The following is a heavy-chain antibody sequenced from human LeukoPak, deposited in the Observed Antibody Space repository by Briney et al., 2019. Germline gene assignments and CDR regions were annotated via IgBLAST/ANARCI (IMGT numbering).Heavy chain of an antibody. CDR3: ARETLTTVTTFLFDY. CDR1: GGTFSSYA. V-gene: IGHV1-69*04. D-gene: IGHD4-17*01. Sequence: GASVKVSCKASGGTFSSYAISWVRQAPGQGLEWMGRIIPILGIANYAQKFQGRVTITADKSTSTAYMELSSLRSEDTAVYYCARETLTTVTTFLFDYWGQGILVTVSS. J-gene: IGHJ4*02. CDR2: IIPILGIA.